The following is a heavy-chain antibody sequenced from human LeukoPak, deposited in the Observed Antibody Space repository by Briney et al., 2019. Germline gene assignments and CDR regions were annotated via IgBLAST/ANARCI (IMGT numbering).Heavy chain of an antibody. D-gene: IGHD4-23*01. V-gene: IGHV1-69*13. CDR1: GGTFSSYA. J-gene: IGHJ5*02. CDR3: ARDNSVEDTAWWFDP. CDR2: IIPIFGTA. Sequence: SVKVPCKASGGTFSSYAISWVRQAPGQGLEWMGGIIPIFGTANYAQKFQGRVTITADESTSTAYMELSSLRSEDTAVYYCARDNSVEDTAWWFDPWGQGTLVTVSS.